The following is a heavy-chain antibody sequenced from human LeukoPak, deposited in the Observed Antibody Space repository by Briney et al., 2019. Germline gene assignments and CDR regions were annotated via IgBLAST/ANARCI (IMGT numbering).Heavy chain of an antibody. D-gene: IGHD3-22*01. J-gene: IGHJ4*02. V-gene: IGHV1-69*13. CDR3: ARDYYDSSGYTGFDY. Sequence: SVKVSCKASGGTFSSYAISWVRQAPGQGLEWMGGIIPIFGTANYAQKFQGRVTITADESTGTAYMELSSLRSEDTAVYYCARDYYDSSGYTGFDYWGQGTLVTVSS. CDR2: IIPIFGTA. CDR1: GGTFSSYA.